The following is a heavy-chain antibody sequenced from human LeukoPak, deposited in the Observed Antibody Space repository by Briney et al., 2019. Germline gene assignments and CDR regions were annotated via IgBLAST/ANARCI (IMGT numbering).Heavy chain of an antibody. J-gene: IGHJ5*02. V-gene: IGHV4-34*01. CDR2: INHSGSA. D-gene: IGHD3-10*01. CDR1: GGSFSGYY. CDR3: ARDLVRAQLDP. Sequence: SETLSLTCAVYGGSFSGYYWSWIRQPPGKGLEWIGEINHSGSANYNPSLKSRVTISVDTSKNQFSLKLSSVTAADTAVYYCARDLVRAQLDPWGQGTLVTVSS.